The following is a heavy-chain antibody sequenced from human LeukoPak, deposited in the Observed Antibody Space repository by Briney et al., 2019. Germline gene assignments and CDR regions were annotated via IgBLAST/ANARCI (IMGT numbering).Heavy chain of an antibody. J-gene: IGHJ4*02. CDR3: ARTRFSIAAPGDY. Sequence: PGGSLRLSCAASGLTFSTYSMRWVRQAPGKGLEWVSTITTSGRGTHYADSVKGRFSISRDNSKNTLYLQMNSLRAEDTAIYYCARTRFSIAAPGDYWGQGTLVTVSS. CDR2: ITTSGRGT. CDR1: GLTFSTYS. D-gene: IGHD6-13*01. V-gene: IGHV3-23*01.